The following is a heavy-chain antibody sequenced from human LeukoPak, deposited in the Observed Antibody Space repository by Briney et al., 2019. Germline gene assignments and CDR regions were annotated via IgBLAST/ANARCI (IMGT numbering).Heavy chain of an antibody. Sequence: GGSLRLSCAASGFTFSSYWMSWVRQAPGKGLEWVAFIRDDGSIKYYADSVKGRFTISRDNSKNTLSLQMNSLRAEDTAVYYCAKDRGRRIVVVPATKWGTFDYWGQGTLVTVSS. J-gene: IGHJ4*02. D-gene: IGHD2-2*01. CDR3: AKDRGRRIVVVPATKWGTFDY. CDR2: IRDDGSIK. V-gene: IGHV3-30*02. CDR1: GFTFSSYW.